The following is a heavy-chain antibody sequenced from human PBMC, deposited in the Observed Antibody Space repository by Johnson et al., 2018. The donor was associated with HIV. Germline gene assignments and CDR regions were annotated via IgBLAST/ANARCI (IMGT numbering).Heavy chain of an antibody. J-gene: IGHJ3*02. CDR1: GFTFSSYA. D-gene: IGHD3-3*01. V-gene: IGHV3-30*04. Sequence: QVQLVESGGGVVQPGRSLRLSCAASGFTFSSYAMHWVRQAPGKGLEWVAVISYDGSNKYYADSVKGRFTISRDNSKNTLYLQMNSLRAEDTAVYYCAKGGPVLQFLEWLPGRAFDSWGQGTMVTVSS. CDR2: ISYDGSNK. CDR3: AKGGPVLQFLEWLPGRAFDS.